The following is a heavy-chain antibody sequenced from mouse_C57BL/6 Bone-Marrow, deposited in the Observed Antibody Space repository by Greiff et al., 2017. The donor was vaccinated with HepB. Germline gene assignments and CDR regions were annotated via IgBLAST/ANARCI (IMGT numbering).Heavy chain of an antibody. Sequence: EVQVVESGGGLVQPGGSMKLSCVASGFTFSNYWINWVRQSPEKGLEWVAQIRLKSDNNATHYAESVKGRFTISRDDSKSSVYLQMNNLRAEDTGMYYCTEGDWVHWYFDVWGTGTTVTVSS. J-gene: IGHJ1*03. CDR2: IRLKSDNNAT. CDR1: GFTFSNYW. D-gene: IGHD4-1*01. CDR3: TEGDWVHWYFDV. V-gene: IGHV6-3*01.